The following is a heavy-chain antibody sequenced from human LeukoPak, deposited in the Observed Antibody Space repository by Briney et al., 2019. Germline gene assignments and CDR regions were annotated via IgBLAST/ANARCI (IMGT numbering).Heavy chain of an antibody. D-gene: IGHD3-22*01. CDR3: ARGLGDSSGYYYFHYFDY. CDR1: GFTLSHYA. CDR2: ISDDGSNK. J-gene: IGHJ4*02. V-gene: IGHV3-30*01. Sequence: GGSLRLSCTASGFTLSHYAMHWIRQAPGKGLEWVAVISDDGSNKYYADSVRGRFNISRDNSKNTLYVQMNSLRVEDTAVYYCARGLGDSSGYYYFHYFDYWGQGTLVTVSS.